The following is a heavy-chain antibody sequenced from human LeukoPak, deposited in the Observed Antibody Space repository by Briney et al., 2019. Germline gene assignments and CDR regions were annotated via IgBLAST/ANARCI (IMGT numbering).Heavy chain of an antibody. CDR1: GYTLTELS. V-gene: IGHV1-24*01. D-gene: IGHD5-12*01. J-gene: IGHJ3*02. CDR2: FDPEDGET. Sequence: ASVKVSCKVSGYTLTELSMHWVRQAPGKGLEWMGGFDPEDGETIYAQKFQGRVTMTEDTSTDTAYMELSSLRSEDTAVYYCARSRGYSGYAYDAFDIWSQGTMVTVSS. CDR3: ARSRGYSGYAYDAFDI.